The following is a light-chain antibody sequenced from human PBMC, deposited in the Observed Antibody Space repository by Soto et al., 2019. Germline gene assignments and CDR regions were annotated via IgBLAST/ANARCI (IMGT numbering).Light chain of an antibody. V-gene: IGKV1-39*01. J-gene: IGKJ1*01. CDR1: QNINNF. Sequence: DIQMTQSPTSLYASVGDRVTITCRSSQNINNFLNWYKQKSGKAPKLLSYIASTLESGVTSRFSGSGSGIDCTHTSSRLQPEDFATYYCQQSYSTPRTFGQGTKV. CDR2: IAS. CDR3: QQSYSTPRT.